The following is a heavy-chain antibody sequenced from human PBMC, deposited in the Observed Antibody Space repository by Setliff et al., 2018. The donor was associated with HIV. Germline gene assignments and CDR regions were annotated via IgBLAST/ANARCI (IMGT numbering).Heavy chain of an antibody. CDR3: ASSWSRVPYYGMDV. D-gene: IGHD6-13*01. V-gene: IGHV1-8*01. CDR1: GSTFSTYD. Sequence: VASVKVSCKASGSTFSTYDINWVRQAPGQGPEWMGWMNPNSGNTGYAPKLQGRVTMTRNTSISTAYMELSSLRSDVTAVYYCASSWSRVPYYGMDVWGQGTTVTVSS. J-gene: IGHJ6*02. CDR2: MNPNSGNT.